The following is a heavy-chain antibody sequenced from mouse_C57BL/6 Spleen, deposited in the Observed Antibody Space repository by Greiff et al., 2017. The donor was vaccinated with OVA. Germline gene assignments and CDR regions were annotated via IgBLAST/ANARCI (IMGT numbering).Heavy chain of an antibody. Sequence: QVQLQQPGAELVKPGASVKLSCKASGYTFTSYWLQWVKQRPGQGLEWIGEIDPSDSYTNYNQKFKGKATLTVDTSSSTAYMQLSSLTSEDSAVYYCAKLYGNYSYFDYWGQGTTLTVSS. CDR3: AKLYGNYSYFDY. D-gene: IGHD2-10*02. J-gene: IGHJ2*01. V-gene: IGHV1-50*01. CDR2: IDPSDSYT. CDR1: GYTFTSYW.